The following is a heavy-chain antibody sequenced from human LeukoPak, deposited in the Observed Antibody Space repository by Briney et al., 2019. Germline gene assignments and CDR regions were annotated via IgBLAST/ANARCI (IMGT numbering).Heavy chain of an antibody. D-gene: IGHD5-18*01. CDR2: INAGNGNT. Sequence: ASVKVSCKASGYTFTSYAMHWVRQAPGQRLEWMGWINAGNGNTKYSQEFQGRVAITRDTSASTAYMELSSLRSEDTAVYYCARQEDCYLYRGYSYGFGCHFDYWGQGTLVTVSS. CDR1: GYTFTSYA. J-gene: IGHJ4*02. CDR3: ARQEDCYLYRGYSYGFGCHFDY. V-gene: IGHV1-3*01.